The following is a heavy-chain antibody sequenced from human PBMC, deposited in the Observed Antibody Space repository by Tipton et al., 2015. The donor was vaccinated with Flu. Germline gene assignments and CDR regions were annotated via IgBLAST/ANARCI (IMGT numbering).Heavy chain of an antibody. CDR1: GYTFTGSF. V-gene: IGHV1-2*06. D-gene: IGHD5-18*01. Sequence: QLVQSGAEVEKPGASVKVSCKASGYTFTGSFIHWVRQAPGQGLEWMGRINPNTGGTSSAQKFQGRVTMTSDTSISTAYMELSRLRSDDTAVYFCARQDSTMVTSYYSMDVWGQGTAVTCSS. CDR2: INPNTGGT. J-gene: IGHJ6*02. CDR3: ARQDSTMVTSYYSMDV.